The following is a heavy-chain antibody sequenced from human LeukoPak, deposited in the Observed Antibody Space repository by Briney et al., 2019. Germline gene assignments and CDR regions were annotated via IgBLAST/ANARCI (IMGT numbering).Heavy chain of an antibody. J-gene: IGHJ4*02. Sequence: PSETLSLTCTVSGGSISSGDYYWSWIRQPPGKGLEWIGYIYYSGSTYYNPSLKSRVTISVDTSKNQFSLKLSSVTAADTAVYYCAREGALGTVPFDYWGQGTLVTVSS. CDR2: IYYSGST. D-gene: IGHD1-26*01. V-gene: IGHV4-30-4*01. CDR3: AREGALGTVPFDY. CDR1: GGSISSGDYY.